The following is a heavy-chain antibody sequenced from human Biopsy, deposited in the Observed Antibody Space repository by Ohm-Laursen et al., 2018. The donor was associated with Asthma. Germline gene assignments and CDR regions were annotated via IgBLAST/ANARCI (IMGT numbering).Heavy chain of an antibody. V-gene: IGHV5-10-1*01. CDR3: ARQSIAAHYYYYYGMDV. CDR1: GYSFTSYW. CDR2: IDPSDSYT. D-gene: IGHD2-15*01. J-gene: IGHJ6*02. Sequence: ESLKISCKGSGYSFTSYWISWVRQMPGKGLEWMGRIDPSDSYTNYSPSFQGHVTISADKSISTAFLQWSSLKASDTATYYCARQSIAAHYYYYYGMDVWGQGTTVTVSS.